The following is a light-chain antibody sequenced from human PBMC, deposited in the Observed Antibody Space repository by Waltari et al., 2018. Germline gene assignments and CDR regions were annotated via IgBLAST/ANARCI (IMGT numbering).Light chain of an antibody. CDR1: RSDLGYYNF. CDR2: DVS. Sequence: QSGLTQPASVSGSPGQSITISCTGTRSDLGYYNFVSWYQQHPGKAPKLLIFDVSRWPSGVSHRFSGSKSGNTASLTISGLQAEDEAAYYCASYTSANTVLFGGGTKVTVL. J-gene: IGLJ2*01. V-gene: IGLV2-14*03. CDR3: ASYTSANTVL.